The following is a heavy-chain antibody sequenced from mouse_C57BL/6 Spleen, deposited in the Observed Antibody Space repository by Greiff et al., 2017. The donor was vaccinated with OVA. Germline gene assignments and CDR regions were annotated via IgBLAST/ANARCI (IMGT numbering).Heavy chain of an antibody. J-gene: IGHJ2*01. D-gene: IGHD2-4*01. CDR1: GYTFTSYW. V-gene: IGHV1-59*01. CDR3: ARRYDYDAFDY. CDR2: IDPSDSYT. Sequence: QVQLQQPGAELVRPGTSVKLSCKASGYTFTSYWMHWVKQRPGQGLEWIGVIDPSDSYTNYNQKFKGKATLTVDTSSSTAYMQLSSLTSEDSAVYYCARRYDYDAFDYWGQGTTLTVSS.